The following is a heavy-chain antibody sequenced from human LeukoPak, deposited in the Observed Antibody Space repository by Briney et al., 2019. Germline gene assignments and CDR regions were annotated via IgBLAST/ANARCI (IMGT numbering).Heavy chain of an antibody. Sequence: GGSLRLSCAASGFTFSSYAMHWVRQAPGKGLEWVAVISYDGSNKYYADSVKGRFTISRDNSKNTLYLQMNSLRAEDTAVYYCASSGIVGATSRYYFDYWGQGTLVTVSS. CDR3: ASSGIVGATSRYYFDY. V-gene: IGHV3-30-3*01. J-gene: IGHJ4*02. D-gene: IGHD1-26*01. CDR2: ISYDGSNK. CDR1: GFTFSSYA.